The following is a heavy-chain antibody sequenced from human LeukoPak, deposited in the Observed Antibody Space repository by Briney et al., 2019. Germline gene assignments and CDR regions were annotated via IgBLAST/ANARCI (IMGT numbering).Heavy chain of an antibody. CDR2: IYYSGST. CDR3: ARTPRNYYDSSGYYFDY. CDR1: GGSISSGGYY. Sequence: PSETLSLTRTVSGGSISSGGYYWSWIRQHPGKGLEWIGYIYYSGSTYYNPSLKSRVTISVDTSKNQFSLKLSSVTAADTAVYYCARTPRNYYDSSGYYFDYWGQGTLVTVSS. V-gene: IGHV4-31*03. J-gene: IGHJ4*02. D-gene: IGHD3-22*01.